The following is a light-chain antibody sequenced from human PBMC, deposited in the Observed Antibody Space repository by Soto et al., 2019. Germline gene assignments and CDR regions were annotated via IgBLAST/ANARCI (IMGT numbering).Light chain of an antibody. V-gene: IGKV1-5*03. J-gene: IGKJ4*01. CDR3: QEYVSYSALA. Sequence: DIQMTQSPSTLSASLGDRVTITCRASESIGSFLAWYQQKAGKAPKLLIYKASTLQIEVPSRFSGRGSGTDFTLTINGLQPDDFATYYCQEYVSYSALAFGGGTKVEIK. CDR1: ESIGSF. CDR2: KAS.